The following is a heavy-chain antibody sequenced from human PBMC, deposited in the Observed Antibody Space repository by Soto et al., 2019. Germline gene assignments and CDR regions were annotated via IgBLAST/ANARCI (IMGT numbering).Heavy chain of an antibody. CDR2: IDWDDDK. D-gene: IGHD6-13*01. J-gene: IGHJ4*02. V-gene: IGHV2-70*01. CDR3: ARRISSSPTIVGFDY. CDR1: GFSLSTSGMC. Sequence: GSGPTLVNPTQTLTLTCTFSGFSLSTSGMCVSWIRQPPGKALEWLALIDWDDDKYYSTSLKTRLTISKDTSKNQVVLTMTNMDPVDTATYYCARRISSSPTIVGFDYWGQGTLVTVSS.